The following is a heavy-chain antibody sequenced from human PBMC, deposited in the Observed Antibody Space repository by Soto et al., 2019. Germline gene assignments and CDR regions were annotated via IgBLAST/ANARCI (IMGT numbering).Heavy chain of an antibody. Sequence: ALVKVSCKASGGTFSSYVISWVRQAPGQGPEWMGWMNPNTGNRGFAQKFQGRVTLTRDTSISTAYMELSSLTSEDTAVYYCAKDWRGRDGYNPDCYAFDIWGQGTMVTVSS. D-gene: IGHD3-3*01. CDR3: AKDWRGRDGYNPDCYAFDI. CDR1: GGTFSSYV. J-gene: IGHJ3*02. V-gene: IGHV1-8*02. CDR2: MNPNTGNR.